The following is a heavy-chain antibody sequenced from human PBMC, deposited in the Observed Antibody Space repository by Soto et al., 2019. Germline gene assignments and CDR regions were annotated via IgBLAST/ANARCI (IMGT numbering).Heavy chain of an antibody. J-gene: IGHJ4*02. V-gene: IGHV3-30*18. D-gene: IGHD1-1*01. CDR1: GFTFSNYA. CDR2: TSYDGNNE. CDR3: AKDKGVFNWATSYFDY. Sequence: LRLSCAASGFTFSNYAMHWVRLAPGKGLEWVALTSYDGNNEYYTDSVKGRFTISRDNSKNTLFLQMNSPRPEDTAVYYCAKDKGVFNWATSYFDYWGQRALVTVSS.